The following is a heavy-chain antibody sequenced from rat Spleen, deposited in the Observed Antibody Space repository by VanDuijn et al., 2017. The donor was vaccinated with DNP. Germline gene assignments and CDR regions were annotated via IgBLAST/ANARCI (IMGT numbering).Heavy chain of an antibody. D-gene: IGHD1-6*01. Sequence: EVQLVESGGGLIQPGMSLRLSCVASGFTFNNNWMTWIRQAPGSGLEWIASITNTGGGTYYLDSVKGRFTISRDNSQSTLYLQMDRLRSEDTATYYCTRKDTTDYYWYFDFWGQGVMVTVSS. V-gene: IGHV5-31*01. J-gene: IGHJ2*01. CDR2: ITNTGGGT. CDR3: TRKDTTDYYWYFDF. CDR1: GFTFNNNW.